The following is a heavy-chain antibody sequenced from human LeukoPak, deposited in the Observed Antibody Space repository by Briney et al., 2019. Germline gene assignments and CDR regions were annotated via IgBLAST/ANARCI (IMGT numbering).Heavy chain of an antibody. D-gene: IGHD6-13*01. CDR3: ARDMYSSSWYNYFDY. J-gene: IGHJ4*02. CDR2: IYHSGST. CDR1: GGSISSSNW. Sequence: PSETLSLTCAVSGGSISSSNWWSWVRQPPGKGLVWIGEIYHSGSTNYNPSLKSRVTISVDKSKNQFSLKLSSVTAADTAVYYCARDMYSSSWYNYFDYWGQGTLVTVSS. V-gene: IGHV4-4*02.